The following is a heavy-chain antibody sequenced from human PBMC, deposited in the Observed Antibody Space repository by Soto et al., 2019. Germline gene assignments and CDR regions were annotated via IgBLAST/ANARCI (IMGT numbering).Heavy chain of an antibody. CDR1: VFTFISYA. V-gene: IGHV3-30-3*01. CDR2: ISYDGSNK. CDR3: AREIGSSGWYLDYYYGMDV. D-gene: IGHD6-19*01. J-gene: IGHJ6*02. Sequence: PGWSLRLACASSVFTFISYAMHWVRQAPGKGLEWVAVISYDGSNKYYADSVKGRFTISRDNSKNTLYLQMNSLRAEDTAVYYCAREIGSSGWYLDYYYGMDVWGQGTTVTVSS.